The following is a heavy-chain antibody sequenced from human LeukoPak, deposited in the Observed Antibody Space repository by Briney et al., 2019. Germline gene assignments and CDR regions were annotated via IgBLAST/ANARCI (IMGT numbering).Heavy chain of an antibody. CDR1: GGSISSYY. J-gene: IGHJ5*02. CDR2: IYYSGST. D-gene: IGHD3-22*01. CDR3: ARVGSSGYYFGP. V-gene: IGHV4-59*08. Sequence: SETLSLTCTVSGGSISSYYWSWIRQPPGKGLEWIGYIYYSGSTNYNPSLKSRVTISVDTSKNQFSLKLSSVTAADTAVYYCARVGSSGYYFGPWGQGALVTVSS.